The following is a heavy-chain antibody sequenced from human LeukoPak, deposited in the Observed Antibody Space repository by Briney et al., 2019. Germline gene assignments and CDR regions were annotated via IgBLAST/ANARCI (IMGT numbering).Heavy chain of an antibody. J-gene: IGHJ4*01. V-gene: IGHV3-53*03. Sequence: GGSLRLSCAASGFTVSNNYMSWVRQRPGKGLEWVSVIYSGGNTYYADSVRGRFTISRDNSQNTLYLQMNSLRVDDAALYFCARAGFYSGWYVVDFWGHGTLVTVSS. CDR1: GFTVSNNY. D-gene: IGHD6-19*01. CDR2: IYSGGNT. CDR3: ARAGFYSGWYVVDF.